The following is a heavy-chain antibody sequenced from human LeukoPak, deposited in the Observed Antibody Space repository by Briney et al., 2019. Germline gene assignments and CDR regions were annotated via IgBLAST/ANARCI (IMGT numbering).Heavy chain of an antibody. CDR2: IKQDGSEK. CDR3: AREWQGGIAAAGTRIEGDY. V-gene: IGHV3-7*01. CDR1: GFSVSGYW. Sequence: GGSLRLSCAVSGFSVSGYWMTWVRQAPGKGLEWVANIKQDGSEKNYVDSVKGRFTISRDKAENSLFLQMNSLRVEDTAVYYCAREWQGGIAAAGTRIEGDYWGQGTLVAVSS. D-gene: IGHD6-13*01. J-gene: IGHJ4*02.